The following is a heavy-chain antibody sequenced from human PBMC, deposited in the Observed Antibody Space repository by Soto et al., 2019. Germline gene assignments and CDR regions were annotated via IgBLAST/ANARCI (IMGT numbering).Heavy chain of an antibody. Sequence: GESLKISCKGSGYSFTSYWIGWVRQMPGKGLEWMGIIYPGDSDTRYSPSFQGQVTISADKSISTAYLQWSSLKASDTAMYYCARGVSDYDILTGYYLDYWGQGTLVTVSS. J-gene: IGHJ4*02. CDR1: GYSFTSYW. CDR3: ARGVSDYDILTGYYLDY. D-gene: IGHD3-9*01. CDR2: IYPGDSDT. V-gene: IGHV5-51*01.